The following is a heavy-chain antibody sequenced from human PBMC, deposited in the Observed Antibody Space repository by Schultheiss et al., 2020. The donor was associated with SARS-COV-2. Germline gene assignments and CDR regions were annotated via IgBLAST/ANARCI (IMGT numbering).Heavy chain of an antibody. V-gene: IGHV1-2*06. D-gene: IGHD4-11*01. Sequence: ASVKVSCKASGFTFTGYYMHWVRQAPGQGLEWMGRINPNSGGTNYAQKFQGRVTMTRDTSISTAYMELSRLRSDDTAVYYCAITTPSVTRNFWGQGTLVTVSS. J-gene: IGHJ4*02. CDR3: AITTPSVTRNF. CDR1: GFTFTGYY. CDR2: INPNSGGT.